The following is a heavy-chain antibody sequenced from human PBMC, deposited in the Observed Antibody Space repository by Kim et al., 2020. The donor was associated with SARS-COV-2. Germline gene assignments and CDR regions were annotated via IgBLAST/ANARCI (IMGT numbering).Heavy chain of an antibody. CDR3: ARDWAGRRAFHN. CDR2: TYYRSKWYH. D-gene: IGHD3-16*01. V-gene: IGHV6-1*01. CDR1: GDSVSSNSAA. Sequence: SQTLSLTCAISGDSVSSNSAAWNWVRQSPSRGLEWLGRTYYRSKWYHDYALSVKSRVTINPDTSKNQFSLQLNSVTPEDTAVYYCARDWAGRRAFHNWGQGTLVTVSS. J-gene: IGHJ4*02.